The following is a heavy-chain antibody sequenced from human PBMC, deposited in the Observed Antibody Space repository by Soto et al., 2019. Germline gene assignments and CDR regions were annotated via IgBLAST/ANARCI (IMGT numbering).Heavy chain of an antibody. Sequence: QVQLVQSGAEVKKPGASVKVSCKVSGYTLTELSMHWVRQAPGKGLEWMGGFDPEDGETIYAQKFQGRVTMTEETSTDPAYMDLSSLRSEDTAVYYCATGWGVRGVQWFDPWGQGTLVTVSS. J-gene: IGHJ5*02. CDR1: GYTLTELS. D-gene: IGHD3-10*01. CDR3: ATGWGVRGVQWFDP. CDR2: FDPEDGET. V-gene: IGHV1-24*01.